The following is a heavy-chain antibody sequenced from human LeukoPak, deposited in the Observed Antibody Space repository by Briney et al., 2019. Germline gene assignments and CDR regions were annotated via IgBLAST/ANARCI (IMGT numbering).Heavy chain of an antibody. CDR1: GFTLNDVW. CDR2: IKSKADAGTT. Sequence: SGGSLRLSCAASGFTLNDVWMSWVRQAPGKGLEWVGRIKSKADAGTTDYAAPVKGRFTISRDDSKNTLYLQMNSLKTEDTAVYYRNTLIRSSGWGQGTQVTVSS. J-gene: IGHJ4*02. V-gene: IGHV3-15*01. CDR3: NTLIRSSG.